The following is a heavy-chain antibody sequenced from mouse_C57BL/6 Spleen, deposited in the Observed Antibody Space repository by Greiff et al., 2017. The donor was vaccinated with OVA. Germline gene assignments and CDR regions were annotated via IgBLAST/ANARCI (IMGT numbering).Heavy chain of an antibody. CDR2: IDPNSGGT. J-gene: IGHJ2*01. Sequence: VQLQQSGAELVKPGASVKLSCKASGYTFTSYWMHWVKQRPGRGLEWIGRIDPNSGGTKYNEKFKSKATLTVDKPSSTAYMQLSSLTSEDSAVYYCLYYASSSPYYFDYWGQGTTLTVSS. V-gene: IGHV1-72*01. D-gene: IGHD1-1*01. CDR3: LYYASSSPYYFDY. CDR1: GYTFTSYW.